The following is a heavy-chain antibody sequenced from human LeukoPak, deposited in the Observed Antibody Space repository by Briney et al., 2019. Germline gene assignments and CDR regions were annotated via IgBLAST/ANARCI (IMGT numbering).Heavy chain of an antibody. J-gene: IGHJ6*02. CDR1: GGSVSSGSYY. D-gene: IGHD5-18*01. Sequence: SETLSLTCTVSGGSVSSGSYYWSWIRQPPGKGLEWIGYIYYSGSTNYNPSLKGRVTISVDTSKNQFSLKLSSVTAADTAGYYCGILRRIQLLLLLHYYYYGMDVWGQGTTVTVSS. CDR3: GILRRIQLLLLLHYYYYGMDV. CDR2: IYYSGST. V-gene: IGHV4-61*01.